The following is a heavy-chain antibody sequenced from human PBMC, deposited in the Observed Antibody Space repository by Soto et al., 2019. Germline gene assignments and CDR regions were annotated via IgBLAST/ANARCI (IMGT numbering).Heavy chain of an antibody. D-gene: IGHD5-18*01. Sequence: THSHTSTVSGGNVISGAYYWSWIRKHPGKGLEWIGNIYYSGSTYYNPSLESRVTISVDTSSNQFSLKLSSVTAADTAVYYCARAGGYSFGYHYWGQGTLVTVSS. CDR3: ARAGGYSFGYHY. J-gene: IGHJ4*02. CDR2: IYYSGST. V-gene: IGHV4-31*03. CDR1: GGNVISGAYY.